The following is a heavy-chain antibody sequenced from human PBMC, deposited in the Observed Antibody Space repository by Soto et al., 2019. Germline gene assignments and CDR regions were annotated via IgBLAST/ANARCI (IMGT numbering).Heavy chain of an antibody. V-gene: IGHV3-30-3*01. Sequence: QVQLVESGGGVVQPGRSLRLSCAASGFTFSSYAMHWVRQAPGKGLEWVAVITYDGSNKYYADSVKGRFTISRDNSKNTLYLQMNSVRAEDTSVYYCASSDWDPLPDYWGQGTLVTVAS. CDR2: ITYDGSNK. J-gene: IGHJ4*02. CDR3: ASSDWDPLPDY. CDR1: GFTFSSYA. D-gene: IGHD6-19*01.